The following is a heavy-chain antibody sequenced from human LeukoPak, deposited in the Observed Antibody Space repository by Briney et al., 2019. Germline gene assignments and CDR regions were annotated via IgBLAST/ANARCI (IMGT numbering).Heavy chain of an antibody. D-gene: IGHD3-22*01. CDR3: ARTMIDAFDI. CDR1: GGSISSSSYY. CDR2: IYYSGST. J-gene: IGHJ3*02. V-gene: IGHV4-39*07. Sequence: SETLSLTCTVSGGSISSSSYYWGWIRQPPGKGLEWIGSIYYSGSTYYNPSLKSRVTISVDTSKNQFSLKLSSVTAADTAVYYCARTMIDAFDIWGQGTMVTVSS.